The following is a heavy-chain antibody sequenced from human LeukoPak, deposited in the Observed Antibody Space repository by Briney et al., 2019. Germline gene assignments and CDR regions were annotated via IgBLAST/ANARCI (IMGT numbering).Heavy chain of an antibody. CDR2: ISWNSGSI. Sequence: GGSLRLSCAASGFTFDDYAMHWVRQAPGKGLEWVSGISWNSGSIGYADSVKGRFTISRDNAKNSLYLQMNSLRAEDTAVYYCARGGYYSNGMDVWGQGTTVTVSS. CDR1: GFTFDDYA. J-gene: IGHJ6*02. CDR3: ARGGYYSNGMDV. D-gene: IGHD3-3*01. V-gene: IGHV3-9*01.